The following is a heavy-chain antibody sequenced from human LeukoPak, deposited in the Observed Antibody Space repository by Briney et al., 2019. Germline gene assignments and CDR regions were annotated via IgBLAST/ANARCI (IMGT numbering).Heavy chain of an antibody. V-gene: IGHV3-33*01. CDR3: ARARCSSTTCYGLNY. CDR1: GFTFSSYG. J-gene: IGHJ4*02. D-gene: IGHD2-2*01. CDR2: IWYDGSNK. Sequence: GGSLRLSGAASGFTFSSYGMHWVGQAPGKGLEGLAVIWYDGSNKYYADSVKGRFTISRDNSTDTLYLQMNSLRAEDTAVYYCARARCSSTTCYGLNYWGQGTLVTVSS.